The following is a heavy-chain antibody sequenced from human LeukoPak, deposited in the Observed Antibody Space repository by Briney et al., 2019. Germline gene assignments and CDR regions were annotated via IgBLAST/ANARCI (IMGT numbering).Heavy chain of an antibody. Sequence: SETLSLTCAVSGYAISSGYYWGWIRQPPGKGLEWIGSIYHSGSTYYNPSLKSRVTISVDTSKNQFSLKLSSVTAADTAVYYCASTVVVVPAASPGVHYYYMNVWGKGTTVTVSS. CDR1: GYAISSGYY. J-gene: IGHJ6*03. CDR3: ASTVVVVPAASPGVHYYYMNV. D-gene: IGHD2-2*01. CDR2: IYHSGST. V-gene: IGHV4-38-2*01.